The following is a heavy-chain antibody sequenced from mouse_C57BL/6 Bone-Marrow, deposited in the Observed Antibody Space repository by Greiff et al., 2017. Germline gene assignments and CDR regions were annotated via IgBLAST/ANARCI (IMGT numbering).Heavy chain of an antibody. CDR1: GYTFTSYW. CDR3: ARWATGPWFAY. V-gene: IGHV1-61*01. J-gene: IGHJ3*01. Sequence: VKLMESGAELVRPGSSVKLSCKASGYTFTSYWMDWVKQRPGQGLEWIGNIYPSDSETHYNQKFKDKATLTVDKSSSTAYMQLSSLTSEDSAVYYCARWATGPWFAYWGQGTLVTVSA. CDR2: IYPSDSET. D-gene: IGHD4-1*02.